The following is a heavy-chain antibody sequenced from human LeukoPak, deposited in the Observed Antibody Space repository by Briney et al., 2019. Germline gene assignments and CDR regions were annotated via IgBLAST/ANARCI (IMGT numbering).Heavy chain of an antibody. Sequence: EASVEVSCKASGGTFSSYAISWVRQAPGQGLEWMGGIIPIFGTANYAQKFQGRVTITADESTSTAYMELSSLRSEDTAVYYCARVEGYSYGIDYWGQGTLVTVSS. CDR3: ARVEGYSYGIDY. CDR2: IIPIFGTA. CDR1: GGTFSSYA. V-gene: IGHV1-69*13. J-gene: IGHJ4*02. D-gene: IGHD5-18*01.